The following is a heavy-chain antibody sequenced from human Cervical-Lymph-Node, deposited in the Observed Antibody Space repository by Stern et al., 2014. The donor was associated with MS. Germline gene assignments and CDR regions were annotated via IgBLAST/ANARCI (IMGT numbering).Heavy chain of an antibody. CDR2: IYYSGST. Sequence: QVQLQESCPGLVKPSQTLSLTCTVSGGSISSGGYYWSWIRQHPGKGLEGIGYIYYSGSTYYNPSLKSLVTISVDTSKNQFSLKLSSVTAADTAVYYCARSMTYWYYFDYWGQGTLVTVSS. CDR1: GGSISSGGYY. J-gene: IGHJ4*02. V-gene: IGHV4-31*01. D-gene: IGHD2-8*02. CDR3: ARSMTYWYYFDY.